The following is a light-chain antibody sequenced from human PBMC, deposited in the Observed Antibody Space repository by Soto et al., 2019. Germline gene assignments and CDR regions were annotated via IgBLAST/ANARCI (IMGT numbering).Light chain of an antibody. Sequence: EIVMTQSPATLSVSPGERATLSCRASQSVSDNLAWYQQKPGQAPRLLIYGASTRATGIPARFSGSGSGTEFTLSISSLQSEDFAFYYCQQYNKWPLTFGPGTKVDIK. J-gene: IGKJ3*01. V-gene: IGKV3-15*01. CDR1: QSVSDN. CDR3: QQYNKWPLT. CDR2: GAS.